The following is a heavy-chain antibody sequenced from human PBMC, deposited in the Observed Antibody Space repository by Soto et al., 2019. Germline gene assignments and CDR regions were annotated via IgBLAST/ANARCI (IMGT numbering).Heavy chain of an antibody. Sequence: QVQLQESGPGLVKPSETLSLNCTVSGGSISTYYWNWIRQPAGKRLEWLGRIYTSGYTKYNPSLKSRVTMSLDTSKRQFSLKLSSVTAADTAVYYCARETPSAAAAYYYYGLDVWGQGTTVTVPS. CDR3: ARETPSAAAAYYYYGLDV. D-gene: IGHD6-13*01. V-gene: IGHV4-4*07. CDR1: GGSISTYY. CDR2: IYTSGYT. J-gene: IGHJ6*02.